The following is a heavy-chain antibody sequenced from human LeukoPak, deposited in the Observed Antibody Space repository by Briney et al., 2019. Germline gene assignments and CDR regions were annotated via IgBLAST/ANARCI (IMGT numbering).Heavy chain of an antibody. CDR2: ISYDGSNK. D-gene: IGHD6-19*01. V-gene: IGHV3-30*18. Sequence: GRSLRLSCAASGFTFSSYGMHWVRQAPGKGLEWVAVISYDGSNKYYADSVKGRFTISRDNSKNMLYLQMNSLRAEDTAVYYCAKPEYSSGWYRRPALDYWGQGTLVTVSS. CDR1: GFTFSSYG. CDR3: AKPEYSSGWYRRPALDY. J-gene: IGHJ4*02.